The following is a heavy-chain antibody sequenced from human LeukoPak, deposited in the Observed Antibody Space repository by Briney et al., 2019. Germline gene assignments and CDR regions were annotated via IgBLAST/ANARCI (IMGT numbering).Heavy chain of an antibody. J-gene: IGHJ4*02. D-gene: IGHD3-16*02. Sequence: SETLSLTCAVYGGSFSGYYWNWLRQVPGKGLEWIGEINHSASARYSPSLKSRVTMSVDTSKNQFSLKLTSVTAADTAIYYCAREIIWGTYRRLYYFDSWGQGTLVTVSS. V-gene: IGHV4-34*01. CDR3: AREIIWGTYRRLYYFDS. CDR1: GGSFSGYY. CDR2: INHSASA.